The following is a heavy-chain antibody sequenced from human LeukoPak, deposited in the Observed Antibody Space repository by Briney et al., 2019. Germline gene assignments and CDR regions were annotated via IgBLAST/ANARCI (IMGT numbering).Heavy chain of an antibody. J-gene: IGHJ4*02. Sequence: SVKVSCKASGGTFSSYAISWVRQAPGQGLEWMGRIIPIFGIANYAQKFQGRVTITADKSTSTAYMELSSLRAEDTAVYYCARDQIGYNWKGGYYFDYWGQGTLVTVSS. CDR3: ARDQIGYNWKGGYYFDY. CDR2: IIPIFGIA. CDR1: GGTFSSYA. D-gene: IGHD1-1*01. V-gene: IGHV1-69*04.